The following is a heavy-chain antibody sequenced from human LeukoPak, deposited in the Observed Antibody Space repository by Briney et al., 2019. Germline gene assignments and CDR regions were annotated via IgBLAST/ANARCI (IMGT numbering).Heavy chain of an antibody. J-gene: IGHJ5*02. CDR2: MNPNSGNT. Sequence: GASVKVSCKASGYTFTSSDINWVRPATGQGLEWMGWMNPNSGNTGYAQKFQGRVTITRNTSISTAYMELSSLRSEDTAVYYCAIGPQAAARRGRGWFDPWGQGTLVTVSS. CDR1: GYTFTSSD. CDR3: AIGPQAAARRGRGWFDP. V-gene: IGHV1-8*03. D-gene: IGHD6-6*01.